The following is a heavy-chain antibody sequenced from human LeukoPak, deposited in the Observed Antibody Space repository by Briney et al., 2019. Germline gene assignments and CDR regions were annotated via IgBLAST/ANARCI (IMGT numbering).Heavy chain of an antibody. CDR3: AREGSGSYYVYYYYGMDV. CDR1: GYTFTSYG. CDR2: ISAYNGNT. J-gene: IGHJ6*02. Sequence: ASVKVSCKASGYTFTSYGISWVRQAPGQGLEWIGWISAYNGNTNYAQKLQGRVTMTTDTSTSTAYMELRSLRSDDTAVYYCAREGSGSYYVYYYYGMDVWGQGTTVTVSS. V-gene: IGHV1-18*01. D-gene: IGHD3-10*01.